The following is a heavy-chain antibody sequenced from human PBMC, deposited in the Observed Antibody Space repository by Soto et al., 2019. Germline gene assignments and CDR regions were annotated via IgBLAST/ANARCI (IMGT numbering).Heavy chain of an antibody. Sequence: GGSLRLSCVASGFTFSDYYMTWLRQAPGKGLEWLSYISAGSTYTAYAGSVKGRFTISRDNAKNSLYMQMNSLRVEDTAVYYCARAATGSYYSFFDYWGQGILVTSPQ. CDR2: ISAGSTYT. CDR1: GFTFSDYY. V-gene: IGHV3-11*05. J-gene: IGHJ4*02. CDR3: ARAATGSYYSFFDY. D-gene: IGHD1-26*01.